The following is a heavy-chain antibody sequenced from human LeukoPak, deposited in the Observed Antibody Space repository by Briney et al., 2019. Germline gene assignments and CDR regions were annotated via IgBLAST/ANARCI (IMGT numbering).Heavy chain of an antibody. CDR1: GGTFSTYS. CDR2: IIPNFGTP. J-gene: IGHJ4*02. V-gene: IGHV1-69*13. D-gene: IGHD4-17*01. CDR3: ARQHFLYGDYQFFDY. Sequence: SVKVSCKASGGTFSTYSITWVRQAPGQGLEWMGGIIPNFGTPNYAQKFQGRVTITVDGSTSTVYMELSSLGSEDTAVYYCARQHFLYGDYQFFDYWGQGTLVTVSS.